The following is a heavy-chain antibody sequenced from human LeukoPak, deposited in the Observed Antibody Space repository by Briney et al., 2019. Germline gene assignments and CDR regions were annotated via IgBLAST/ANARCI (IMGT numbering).Heavy chain of an antibody. D-gene: IGHD3-22*01. CDR2: ISYDGSNK. CDR3: ARVLIVVGRRYGMDV. V-gene: IGHV3-30-3*01. CDR1: GFTFSSYA. Sequence: GGPLRLSCAASGFTFSSYAMHWVRQAPGKGLEWVAVISYDGSNKYYADSVKGRFTISRDNSKNTLYLQMNSLRAEDTAVYYCARVLIVVGRRYGMDVWGQGTTVTVSS. J-gene: IGHJ6*02.